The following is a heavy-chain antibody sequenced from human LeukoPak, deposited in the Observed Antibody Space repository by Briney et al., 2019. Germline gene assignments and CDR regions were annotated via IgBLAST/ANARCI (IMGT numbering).Heavy chain of an antibody. CDR2: IDADGSSA. CDR3: AREGGYDPFEY. J-gene: IGHJ4*02. Sequence: GGSLRLSCAAPGITFSYYWMHWVRQAPGKGLVWVSRIDADGSSATYADSVKGRFTISRDNAKNTLYLQMSSLRAEDTAVYYCAREGGYDPFEYWGQGTLVTVSS. CDR1: GITFSYYW. D-gene: IGHD5-12*01. V-gene: IGHV3-74*01.